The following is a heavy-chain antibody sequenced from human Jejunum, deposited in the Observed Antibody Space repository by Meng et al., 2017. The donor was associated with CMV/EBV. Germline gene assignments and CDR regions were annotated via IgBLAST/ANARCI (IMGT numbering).Heavy chain of an antibody. D-gene: IGHD4-17*01. Sequence: EVPPEGSGGGRIQPGGSLRLSCRVSGLNVSSNYMTWVRQAPGKGLEWVSVLYNGGSTHYADSVKGRFTISRDNSRNTLYLQMTSLRAEDTAVYYCARGTMTTNFEYWGQGTLVTVSS. CDR3: ARGTMTTNFEY. CDR1: GLNVSSNY. J-gene: IGHJ4*02. CDR2: LYNGGST. V-gene: IGHV3-53*01.